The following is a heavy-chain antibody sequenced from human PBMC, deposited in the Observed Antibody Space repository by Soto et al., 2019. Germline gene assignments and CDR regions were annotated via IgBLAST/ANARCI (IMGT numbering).Heavy chain of an antibody. J-gene: IGHJ4*02. Sequence: GGSLRLSCEGSGFTFSDYYISWIRQAPGKGLEWISYSSNSGTFSRYADSVKGRFSISRDNTKNLLYLQMNSLRAEDTAVYYCARSGDNYNRLDYWGQGALVTVSS. D-gene: IGHD1-1*01. V-gene: IGHV3-11*06. CDR2: SSNSGTFS. CDR3: ARSGDNYNRLDY. CDR1: GFTFSDYY.